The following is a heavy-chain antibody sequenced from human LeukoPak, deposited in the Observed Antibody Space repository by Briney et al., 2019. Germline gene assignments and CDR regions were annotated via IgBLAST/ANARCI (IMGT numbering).Heavy chain of an antibody. D-gene: IGHD6-13*01. Sequence: GGSLRLSCAASGFTFDDYAMHWVRQAPGKGLEWVSLISGDGGSTYYADSVKGRFTISRDNGKNSLYLQMNSLRTEDTALYYCAKDIKYSSSWYRGADAFDIWGQGTMVTVSS. CDR3: AKDIKYSSSWYRGADAFDI. J-gene: IGHJ3*02. CDR2: ISGDGGST. V-gene: IGHV3-43*02. CDR1: GFTFDDYA.